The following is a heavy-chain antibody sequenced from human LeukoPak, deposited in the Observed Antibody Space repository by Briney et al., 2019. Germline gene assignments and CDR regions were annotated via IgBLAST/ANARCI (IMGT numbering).Heavy chain of an antibody. D-gene: IGHD3-10*01. CDR3: ARHYGSGTYLFVGY. CDR1: GGTFSSYA. V-gene: IGHV1-18*01. J-gene: IGHJ4*02. Sequence: GSSVKVSCRASGGTFSSYAISWVRQAPGQGLEWVGWISPNNGNTNYAQKFKGRVTMTRDTSTSTAYMELRSLRSDDTALYYCARHYGSGTYLFVGYWGQGTLVTVSS. CDR2: ISPNNGNT.